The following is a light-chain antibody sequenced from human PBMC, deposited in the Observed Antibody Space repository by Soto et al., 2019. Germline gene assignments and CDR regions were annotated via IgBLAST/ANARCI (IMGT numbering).Light chain of an antibody. Sequence: DIQMTQSPSSLSASVGDRVTITCRASQSISSYLNWYQQKPGKAPKLLISATSNLQSGVPSRFSGSGSGTDFTLTITSLQPEDFATYYCQQSYSTLLTFGPGTKVDVK. CDR3: QQSYSTLLT. V-gene: IGKV1-39*01. CDR2: ATS. J-gene: IGKJ3*01. CDR1: QSISSY.